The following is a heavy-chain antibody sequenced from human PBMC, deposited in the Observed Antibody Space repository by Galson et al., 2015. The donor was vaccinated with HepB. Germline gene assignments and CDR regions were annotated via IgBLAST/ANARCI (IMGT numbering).Heavy chain of an antibody. D-gene: IGHD6-19*01. V-gene: IGHV3-30*02. J-gene: IGHJ4*02. CDR2: IRYDGSNK. CDR1: GFTFSSYG. Sequence: SLRLSCAASGFTFSSYGMHWVRQAPGKGLEWVAFIRYDGSNKYYADSVKGRFTISRDNSKNTLYLQMNSLRAEDTAVYYCAKNRPNIAVAFDYWGQGTLVTVSS. CDR3: AKNRPNIAVAFDY.